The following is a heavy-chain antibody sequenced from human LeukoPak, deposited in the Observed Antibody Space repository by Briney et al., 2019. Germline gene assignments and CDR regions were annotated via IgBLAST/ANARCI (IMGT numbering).Heavy chain of an antibody. CDR1: GGSISSGYY. Sequence: SETLSLTCTVSGGSISSGYYWGWIRQPPGKGLEWIGSIYHSGSTYYNPSLKSRVTISVDTSKNQFSLKLSSVTAADTAVYYCAREGLGYYYGSGSYPQYWGQGTLVTVSS. D-gene: IGHD3-10*01. J-gene: IGHJ4*02. V-gene: IGHV4-38-2*02. CDR3: AREGLGYYYGSGSYPQY. CDR2: IYHSGST.